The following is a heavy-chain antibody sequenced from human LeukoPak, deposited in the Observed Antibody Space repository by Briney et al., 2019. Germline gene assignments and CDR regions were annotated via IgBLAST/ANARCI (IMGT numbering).Heavy chain of an antibody. J-gene: IGHJ5*02. CDR3: ARGQLRLRHRGFDP. V-gene: IGHV1-8*03. CDR1: GYTFTNYD. D-gene: IGHD4-17*01. Sequence: GASVKVSCKASGYTFTNYDINWVRQAPGQGLEWMGWMNTNSGYTGYAQKFQGRVTITRNTSISTAYMGLSSLRSDDTAVYYCARGQLRLRHRGFDPWGQGTLVTVSS. CDR2: MNTNSGYT.